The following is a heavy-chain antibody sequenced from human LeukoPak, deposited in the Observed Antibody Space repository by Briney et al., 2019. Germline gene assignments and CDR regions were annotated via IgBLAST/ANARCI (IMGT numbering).Heavy chain of an antibody. CDR1: GGSISSSSYY. Sequence: SETLSLTCTVSGGSISSSSYYWGWIRQPPGKGLEWIGSIYYSGSTYYNPSLKSRVTISVDTSKNQFSLKLSSVTAADTAVYYCARVQTIGVAGTVYYWGQGTLVTVSS. CDR2: IYYSGST. CDR3: ARVQTIGVAGTVYY. J-gene: IGHJ4*02. V-gene: IGHV4-39*07. D-gene: IGHD6-19*01.